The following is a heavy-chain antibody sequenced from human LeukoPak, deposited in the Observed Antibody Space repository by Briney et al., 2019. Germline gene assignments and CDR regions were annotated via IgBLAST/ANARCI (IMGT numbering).Heavy chain of an antibody. CDR3: ARDLSDYDILTGSADY. Sequence: GASVKVSCKASGYTFTSYGISWVRQAPGQGLEWMGWISAYNGSTNYAQKLQGRVTMTTDTSTSTAYMELRSLRSDDTAVYYCARDLSDYDILTGSADYWGQGTLVTVSS. CDR2: ISAYNGST. CDR1: GYTFTSYG. J-gene: IGHJ4*02. D-gene: IGHD3-9*01. V-gene: IGHV1-18*01.